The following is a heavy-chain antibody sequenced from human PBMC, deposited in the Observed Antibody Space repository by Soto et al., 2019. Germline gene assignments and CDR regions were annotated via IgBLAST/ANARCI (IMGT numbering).Heavy chain of an antibody. V-gene: IGHV3-23*01. CDR2: VSGSESST. Sequence: PGGSLRLSCAASGFTFSSYAMSWVRQAPGKGLEWVSVVSGSESSTYYADSVKGRFTISRDNSKNTLYLQMNTLRADDTAVYYCAKGGTRYCSSGVCYSDWFDPWGQGTLVTVSS. D-gene: IGHD2-8*01. CDR3: AKGGTRYCSSGVCYSDWFDP. J-gene: IGHJ5*02. CDR1: GFTFSSYA.